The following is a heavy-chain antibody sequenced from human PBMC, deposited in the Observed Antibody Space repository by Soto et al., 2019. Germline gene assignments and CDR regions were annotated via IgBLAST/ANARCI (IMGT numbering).Heavy chain of an antibody. Sequence: SETLSLTRTVSGGYYTTTRTYWGRSRQPPGKWLAWRGSAPYSGSTYSNPYLKSRVTISVDKSKNQFSLILNSVTDADTAVYYCARHLFGVVANRFDPWAQGPLVTVS. CDR1: GGYYTTTRTY. D-gene: IGHD3-3*01. CDR3: ARHLFGVVANRFDP. V-gene: IGHV4-39*01. CDR2: APYSGST. J-gene: IGHJ5*02.